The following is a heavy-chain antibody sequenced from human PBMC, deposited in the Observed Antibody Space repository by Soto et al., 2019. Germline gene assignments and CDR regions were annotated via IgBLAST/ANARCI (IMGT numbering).Heavy chain of an antibody. CDR2: INHSGST. CDR3: ARAPYYYGSGSYYYYYYYYMDV. D-gene: IGHD3-10*01. Sequence: SETLSLTCAVYGGSFSGYYWSWIRQPPGKGLEWIGEINHSGSTNYNPSLKSRVTISVDTSKNQFSLKLSSVTAADTAVYYCARAPYYYGSGSYYYYYYYYMDVWGKGTTVTVSS. V-gene: IGHV4-34*01. CDR1: GGSFSGYY. J-gene: IGHJ6*03.